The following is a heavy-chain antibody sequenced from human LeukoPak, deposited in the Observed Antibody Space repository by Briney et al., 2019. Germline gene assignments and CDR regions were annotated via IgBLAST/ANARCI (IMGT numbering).Heavy chain of an antibody. D-gene: IGHD4-11*01. Sequence: GGSLRLSCAASGFTVSSNYMSWVRQAPGKGLEWVSVIYSGGSTYYADSVKGRFTISRDNSKNTLYLQMNSLRAEDTAVYYCARAKSKKPYYYGMDVWGQGTTVTVSS. V-gene: IGHV3-66*01. J-gene: IGHJ6*02. CDR1: GFTVSSNY. CDR2: IYSGGST. CDR3: ARAKSKKPYYYGMDV.